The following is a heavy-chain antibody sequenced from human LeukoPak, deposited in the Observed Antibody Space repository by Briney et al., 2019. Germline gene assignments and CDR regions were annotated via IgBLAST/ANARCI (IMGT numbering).Heavy chain of an antibody. V-gene: IGHV3-30*18. D-gene: IGHD6-13*01. Sequence: PGGSLRLSCAASGFTFSSYGMHWVRQAPGKGLEWVAVISYDGSNKYYADSVKGRFTISRDNSKNTLYLQMNSLRAEDTAVYYCAKGGIAAAGTRGQGTLVTVSS. CDR2: ISYDGSNK. CDR1: GFTFSSYG. CDR3: AKGGIAAAGT. J-gene: IGHJ4*02.